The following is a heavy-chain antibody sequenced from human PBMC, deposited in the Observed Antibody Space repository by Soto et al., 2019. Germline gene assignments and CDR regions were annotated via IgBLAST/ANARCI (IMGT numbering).Heavy chain of an antibody. CDR2: IYYSGST. V-gene: IGHV4-59*01. CDR1: GGSISSYY. Sequence: QVQLQESGPGLVKPSETLSLTCTVSGGSISSYYWSWIRQPPGKGLEWIGYIYYSGSTNYNPSLTSRVTISVDTSKNQFSLKLSSVTAADTAVYYCARDFGYGALYDYWGQGTLVTVSS. J-gene: IGHJ4*02. D-gene: IGHD5-12*01. CDR3: ARDFGYGALYDY.